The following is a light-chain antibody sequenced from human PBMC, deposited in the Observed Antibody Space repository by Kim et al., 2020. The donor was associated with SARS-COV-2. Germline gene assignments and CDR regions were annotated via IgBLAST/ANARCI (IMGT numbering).Light chain of an antibody. CDR3: QQLNSYPRLT. Sequence: DIQLTQSPSFLSASVGDRVTITCRASQGISSYLAWYQQKPGKAPKLLIYAASTLQSGVPSRFSGSGSGTEFTLPISSLPPEDFATYYCQQLNSYPRLTFGGGTKLEI. V-gene: IGKV1-9*01. CDR1: QGISSY. J-gene: IGKJ4*01. CDR2: AAS.